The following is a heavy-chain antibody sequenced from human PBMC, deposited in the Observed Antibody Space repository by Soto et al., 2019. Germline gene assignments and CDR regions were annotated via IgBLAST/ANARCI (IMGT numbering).Heavy chain of an antibody. CDR3: ARDRSAAADFDY. V-gene: IGHV1-46*02. J-gene: IGHJ4*02. CDR2: INPSGGST. CDR1: GYSFQTYY. Sequence: GASVKVSCKASGYSFQTYYIVWVRQATGQGLEWMGRINPSGGSTSYAQKFQGRVTMTRDTSTSTVYMELSSLRSEDTAVYYCARDRSAAADFDYWGQGTLVTVSS. D-gene: IGHD2-15*01.